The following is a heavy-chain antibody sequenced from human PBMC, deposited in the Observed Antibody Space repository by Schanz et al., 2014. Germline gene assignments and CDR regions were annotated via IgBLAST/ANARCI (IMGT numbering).Heavy chain of an antibody. D-gene: IGHD2-2*02. CDR1: GYTFTSYG. V-gene: IGHV1-69*04. CDR3: AGTYCSSTSCYTGYYYMDV. CDR2: IIPILGIA. Sequence: QVQLVQSGAEVKKPGASVKVSCKASGYTFTSYGISWVRQAPGQGLEWMGRIIPILGIANYAQNFQGRVTITADKSTSTAYMELTSLRSEDTAVYYCAGTYCSSTSCYTGYYYMDVWGKGTTGTVSS. J-gene: IGHJ6*03.